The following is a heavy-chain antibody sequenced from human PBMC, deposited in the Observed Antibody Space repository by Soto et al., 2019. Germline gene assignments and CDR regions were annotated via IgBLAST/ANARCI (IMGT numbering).Heavy chain of an antibody. CDR3: AAAPRY. V-gene: IGHV4-59*12. D-gene: IGHD2-15*01. CDR2: IYGSGST. Sequence: QVQLQESGPGLVKPSETLSLTCTVSGGSISNYYWSWVRQPPGKGLEWIGYIYGSGSTNYNPSLTRRFTIFAETSKVEFPLRLTSVTAADRAVYYCAAAPRYGGHGTLVTVSS. J-gene: IGHJ4*01. CDR1: GGSISNYY.